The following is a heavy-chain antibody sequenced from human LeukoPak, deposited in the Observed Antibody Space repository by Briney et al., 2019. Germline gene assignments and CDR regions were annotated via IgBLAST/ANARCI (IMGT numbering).Heavy chain of an antibody. V-gene: IGHV3-66*01. J-gene: IGHJ4*02. CDR2: IYTGGST. Sequence: GGSLRLSCAASGFSVSGNYMNWVRQAPGKGLEWVSVIYTGGSTYYADSVKGRFTISRDNLKNTLYLQVNSLRAEDTAVYYCARAQLEQLWLLFDYWGQGTLVTVSS. CDR3: ARAQLEQLWLLFDY. D-gene: IGHD5-18*01. CDR1: GFSVSGNY.